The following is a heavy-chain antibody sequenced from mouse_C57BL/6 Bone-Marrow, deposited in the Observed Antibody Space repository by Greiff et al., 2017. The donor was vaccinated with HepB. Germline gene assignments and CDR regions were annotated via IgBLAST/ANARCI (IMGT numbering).Heavy chain of an antibody. V-gene: IGHV3-6*01. CDR1: GYSITSGYY. CDR3: ATRYYGSRYFDY. CDR2: ISYDGSN. Sequence: EVKLQESGPGLVKPSQSLSLTCSVTGYSITSGYYWNWIRQFPGNKLEWMGYISYDGSNNYNPSLKNRISITRDTSKNQFFLKLNSVTTEDTATYYCATRYYGSRYFDYWGQGTTLTVSS. J-gene: IGHJ2*01. D-gene: IGHD1-1*01.